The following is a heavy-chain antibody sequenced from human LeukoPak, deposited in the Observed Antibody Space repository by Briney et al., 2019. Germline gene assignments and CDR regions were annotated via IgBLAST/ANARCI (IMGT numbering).Heavy chain of an antibody. CDR1: GFTFSSYA. Sequence: PGRSLRLSCAASGFTFSSYALHWVRQAPGKGLEWVAVISYDGSNKYYADSVKGRFTISRDNSKNTLYLQMNSLRAEDTAVYYCARDPIRYCSGGSCYPDYWGQGILVTVSS. D-gene: IGHD2-15*01. CDR2: ISYDGSNK. V-gene: IGHV3-30*04. J-gene: IGHJ4*02. CDR3: ARDPIRYCSGGSCYPDY.